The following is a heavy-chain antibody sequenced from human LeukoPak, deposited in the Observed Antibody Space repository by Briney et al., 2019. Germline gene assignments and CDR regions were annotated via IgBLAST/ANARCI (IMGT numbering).Heavy chain of an antibody. D-gene: IGHD5-18*01. CDR3: ARHQGAAGYPFDY. Sequence: ASVKVSCKASGYXFTSYSMHWVRQAPGQGLEWMAMINASDGSTTYAQKFKGRFTMTRDTSTSTVYMQMNSLRSEDTAVYYCARHQGAAGYPFDYWGQGTLVTVSS. J-gene: IGHJ4*02. CDR1: GYXFTSYS. CDR2: INASDGST. V-gene: IGHV1-46*01.